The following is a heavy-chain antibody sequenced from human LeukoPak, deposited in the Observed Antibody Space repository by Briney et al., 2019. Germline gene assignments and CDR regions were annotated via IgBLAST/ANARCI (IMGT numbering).Heavy chain of an antibody. J-gene: IGHJ3*02. CDR2: FDPEDGET. V-gene: IGHV1-24*01. CDR1: GYILTELS. Sequence: ASVKVSCKVSGYILTELSMHWVRQAPGKGLEWMGGFDPEDGETIYAQKFQGRVTMTEDTSTDTAYMELSSLRSEDTAVYYCATLITMIEGDAFDIWGQGTMVTVSS. D-gene: IGHD3-22*01. CDR3: ATLITMIEGDAFDI.